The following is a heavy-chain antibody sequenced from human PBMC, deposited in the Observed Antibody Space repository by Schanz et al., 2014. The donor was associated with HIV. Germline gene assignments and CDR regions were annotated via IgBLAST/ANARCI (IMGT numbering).Heavy chain of an antibody. J-gene: IGHJ4*02. CDR1: GGSISSGGHY. CDR2: MYYSGST. V-gene: IGHV4-31*03. CDR3: ARVPPSDSSGYYPFDS. Sequence: QVQLQESGPGLVKPSQTLSLTCTVAGGSISSGGHYWSWIRQHPAKGLEWIGYMYYSGSTYYNPSLQSRVTISVDTSKTQFSLKLSSVTAADTAVYYCARVPPSDSSGYYPFDSWGQGTLVTVSS. D-gene: IGHD3-22*01.